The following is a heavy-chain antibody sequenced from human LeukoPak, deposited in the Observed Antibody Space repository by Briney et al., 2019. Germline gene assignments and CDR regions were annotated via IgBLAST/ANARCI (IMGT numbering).Heavy chain of an antibody. CDR3: ARGPLGGYCSGGSCYPGGY. D-gene: IGHD2-15*01. CDR2: ISYDGSNK. CDR1: GFTFSSYA. J-gene: IGHJ4*02. Sequence: GGSLRLSCAASGFTFSSYAMHWVRQAPGKGLEWVAVISYDGSNKYYADSVKGRFTISRDNSKNTLYLQMNSLRAEDTAVYYCARGPLGGYCSGGSCYPGGYWGQGTPVTVSS. V-gene: IGHV3-30-3*01.